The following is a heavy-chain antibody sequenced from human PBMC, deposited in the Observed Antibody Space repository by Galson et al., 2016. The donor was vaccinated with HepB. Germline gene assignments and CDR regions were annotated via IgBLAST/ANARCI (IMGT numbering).Heavy chain of an antibody. CDR3: AKTHYSGTYLD. V-gene: IGHV4-31*03. J-gene: IGHJ4*02. CDR1: GGSIRSGDYY. Sequence: TLSLTCTVSGGSIRSGDYYWSWIRQHPGKGLEWIGCISFSGSTYYNPSLKSRVTISVDTSKNQFSLRLSSVTAADTAVYYCAKTHYSGTYLDWGQGTLVTVSS. CDR2: ISFSGST. D-gene: IGHD1-26*01.